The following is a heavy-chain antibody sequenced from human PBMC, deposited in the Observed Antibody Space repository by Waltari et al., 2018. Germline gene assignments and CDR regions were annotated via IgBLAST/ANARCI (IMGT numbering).Heavy chain of an antibody. J-gene: IGHJ4*02. Sequence: EVQLVESGGGLVQPGGSLRLSCAASGFTFSSYWMPWVRHAPGKGLVWVSRINSDGSSTSYADSVKGRFTISRDNAKNTLYLQMNSLRAEDTAMYYCARRIAAAGAHFTFDYWGQGTLVTVSS. CDR1: GFTFSSYW. V-gene: IGHV3-74*01. CDR3: ARRIAAAGAHFTFDY. CDR2: INSDGSST. D-gene: IGHD6-13*01.